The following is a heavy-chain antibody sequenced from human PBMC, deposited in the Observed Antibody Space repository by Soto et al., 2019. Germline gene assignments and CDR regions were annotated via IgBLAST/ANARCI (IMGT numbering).Heavy chain of an antibody. V-gene: IGHV1-2*04. CDR2: INPNSGGT. CDR1: GYTFTGYY. Sequence: GASVNVSCQASGYTFTGYYMHWVRQAPGQGLEWMGWINPNSGGTNYAQKFQGWVTMTRDTSISTAYMELSRLRSDDTAVYYCARDLVVVPAGLYYYGMDVWGQGTTVTVSS. D-gene: IGHD2-2*01. J-gene: IGHJ6*02. CDR3: ARDLVVVPAGLYYYGMDV.